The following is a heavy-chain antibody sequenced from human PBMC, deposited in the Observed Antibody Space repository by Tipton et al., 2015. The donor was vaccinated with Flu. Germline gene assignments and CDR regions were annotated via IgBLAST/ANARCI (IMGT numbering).Heavy chain of an antibody. CDR2: ISHSGRT. Sequence: GLVKPSETLSLICTVSDYSISSGYYWGWIRQPPGKGLEWIGCISHSGRTYYNPSLKSRVTISVDTAKNQFSQRLSSVTAADTAVYYCARKMTESRQNWKYIDYWGQGTLVTVSS. V-gene: IGHV4-38-2*02. CDR3: ARKMTESRQNWKYIDY. CDR1: DYSISSGYY. J-gene: IGHJ4*02. D-gene: IGHD1-1*01.